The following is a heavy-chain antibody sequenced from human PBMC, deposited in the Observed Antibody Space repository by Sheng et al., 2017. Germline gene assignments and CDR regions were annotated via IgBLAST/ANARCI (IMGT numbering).Heavy chain of an antibody. CDR2: MDPSSGAT. J-gene: IGHJ4*02. V-gene: IGHV1-8*03. Sequence: QVQLVQSGREVKKPGASVKVSCKASGYTFSNYGISWVRQAPGQGLEWMGWMDPSSGATGYAQMFQGRITITRDTSIDTTYMELRSLSSEDTAVYYCVRTRDSYAGGFDSWGQGTLVTVSS. CDR3: VRTRDSYAGGFDS. D-gene: IGHD2-21*01. CDR1: GYTFSNYG.